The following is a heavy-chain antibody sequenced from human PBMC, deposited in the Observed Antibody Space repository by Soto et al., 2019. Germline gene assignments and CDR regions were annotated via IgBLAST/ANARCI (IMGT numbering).Heavy chain of an antibody. CDR3: ARLIGVLIAAAGNWFDP. D-gene: IGHD6-13*01. CDR2: IYYSGST. Sequence: PSETLSLTCTVSGGPLSSSSYYWGWLGHPPGKGLEWIGSIYYSGSTYYNPSLKSRVTISVDTSKNQFSLKLSSVTAADTAVYYCARLIGVLIAAAGNWFDPWGQGTLVTVSS. J-gene: IGHJ5*02. V-gene: IGHV4-39*01. CDR1: GGPLSSSSYY.